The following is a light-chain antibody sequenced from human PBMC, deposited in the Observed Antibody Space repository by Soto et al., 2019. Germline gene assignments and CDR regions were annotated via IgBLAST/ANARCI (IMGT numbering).Light chain of an antibody. V-gene: IGKV1-5*03. CDR3: QHYKDYSWT. J-gene: IGKJ1*01. CDR2: KTS. CDR1: QSISSW. Sequence: DLHMTQSPSTLSASVGDRVTITCRASQSISSWLAWYQQKPGKAPKLLIYKTSSLETGVPSRFSGSGSGTEFTLTISSLQPEDFATYYCQHYKDYSWTFGQGTKVEVK.